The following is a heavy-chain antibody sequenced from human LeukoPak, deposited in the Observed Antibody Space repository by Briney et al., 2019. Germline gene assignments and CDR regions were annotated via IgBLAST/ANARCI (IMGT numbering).Heavy chain of an antibody. Sequence: PSETLSLTCTVSGGSISSYYWSWIRQPPGKGLEWIGYIYYSGSTNYNPSLKSRVTISVDTSKNQFSLKLSSVTAADTAVYYCARAYSGSYHWFDYWGQGTLVTVSS. CDR3: ARAYSGSYHWFDY. V-gene: IGHV4-59*01. J-gene: IGHJ4*02. CDR2: IYYSGST. CDR1: GGSISSYY. D-gene: IGHD1-26*01.